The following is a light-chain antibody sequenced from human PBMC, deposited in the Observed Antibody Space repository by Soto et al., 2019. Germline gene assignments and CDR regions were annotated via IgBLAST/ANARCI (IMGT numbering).Light chain of an antibody. V-gene: IGKV3-11*01. CDR1: QSVSSY. CDR3: QQRSTWPPYT. J-gene: IGKJ2*01. Sequence: EIVLTQSPATLSLSPGERATLSCRASQSVSSYLAWYQQKPGQAPRLLIYDASNRATGIPARFSGIGSGTDFTLTISSLEHEDFAVYYCQQRSTWPPYTFGKGTKLEI. CDR2: DAS.